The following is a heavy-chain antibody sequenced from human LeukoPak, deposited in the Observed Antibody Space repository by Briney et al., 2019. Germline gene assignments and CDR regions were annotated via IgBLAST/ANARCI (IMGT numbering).Heavy chain of an antibody. D-gene: IGHD6-13*01. J-gene: IGHJ4*02. CDR1: GFTSSSYDFSTYA. V-gene: IGHV3-23*01. CDR2: LSGTGLTT. Sequence: GGSLRLSCAASGFTSSSYDFSTYAMSWVRQAPGKGLEWVSGLSGTGLTTFYPDSVKGRFTISRDNSKNTLYLQMNSQRADDTAVYYCARGSKTAGTIYTFDYWGQGTLVTVSS. CDR3: ARGSKTAGTIYTFDY.